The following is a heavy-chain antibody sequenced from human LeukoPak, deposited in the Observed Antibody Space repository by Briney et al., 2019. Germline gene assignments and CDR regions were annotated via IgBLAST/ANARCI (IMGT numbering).Heavy chain of an antibody. CDR3: ARGGDYYGSRSQGGLIDY. D-gene: IGHD3-10*01. CDR2: IYYSGST. V-gene: IGHV4-39*07. J-gene: IGHJ4*02. Sequence: SETLSLTCTVSGVSISSSSYYWGWLRQPPGKGLEWIGSIYYSGSTYYNPSLNSRVTISVDTSKNQFSLKLSSVTAADTAVYYCARGGDYYGSRSQGGLIDYWGQGTLVTVSS. CDR1: GVSISSSSYY.